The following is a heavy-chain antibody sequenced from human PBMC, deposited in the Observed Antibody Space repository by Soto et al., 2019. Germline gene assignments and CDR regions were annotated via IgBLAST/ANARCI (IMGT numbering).Heavy chain of an antibody. V-gene: IGHV4-39*07. D-gene: IGHD2-15*01. Sequence: SETLSLTCTVSGGSISSSSYYWGWIRQPPGKGLEWIGSIYHSGSTYYNPSLKSRVTISVDTSKNQFSLKLSSVTAADTAVYYCARGYCSGGSCHARGFDPWGQGTLVTVSS. CDR3: ARGYCSGGSCHARGFDP. CDR1: GGSISSSSYY. J-gene: IGHJ5*02. CDR2: IYHSGST.